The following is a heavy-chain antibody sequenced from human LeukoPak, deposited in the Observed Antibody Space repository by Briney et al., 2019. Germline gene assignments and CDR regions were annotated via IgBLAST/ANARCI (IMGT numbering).Heavy chain of an antibody. D-gene: IGHD6-19*01. J-gene: IGHJ3*02. Sequence: GGSLRLSCAASGFTFSSYSMNWVRQAPGKGLEWVSSISSSSSYIYYADSVKGRFTISRDNAKNSLYLQMNSLRAEDTAVYYCARVRRRVYSSGWLSAFDIWGQGTMVTVSS. CDR2: ISSSSSYI. V-gene: IGHV3-21*01. CDR1: GFTFSSYS. CDR3: ARVRRRVYSSGWLSAFDI.